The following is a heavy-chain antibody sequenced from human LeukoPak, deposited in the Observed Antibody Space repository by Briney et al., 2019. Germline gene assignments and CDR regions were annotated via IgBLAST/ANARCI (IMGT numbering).Heavy chain of an antibody. D-gene: IGHD3-22*01. Sequence: GSSVKVSCKASGGTFSSYAISWVRQAPGQGLEWMGRIIPIFGIANYAQKFQGRVTITADKSTSTAYMELSSLRSEDTAVYYCAREGAPGKGYYDSSGYTPDVDYWGQGTLVTVSS. CDR1: GGTFSSYA. V-gene: IGHV1-69*04. CDR3: AREGAPGKGYYDSSGYTPDVDY. CDR2: IIPIFGIA. J-gene: IGHJ4*02.